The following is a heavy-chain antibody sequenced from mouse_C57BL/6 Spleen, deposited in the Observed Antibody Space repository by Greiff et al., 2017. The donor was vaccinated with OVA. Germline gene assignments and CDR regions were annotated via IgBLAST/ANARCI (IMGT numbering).Heavy chain of an antibody. D-gene: IGHD1-1*01. CDR3: ARVGLYGSKAMDY. CDR2: IDPSDSYT. CDR1: GYTFTSYW. Sequence: VQLQQPGAELVMPGASVKLSCKASGYTFTSYWMHWVKQRPGQGLEWIGEIDPSDSYTNYNQKFKGKSTLTVDKSSSTAYMQLSSLTSEDSAVYYCARVGLYGSKAMDYWGQGTSVTVSS. J-gene: IGHJ4*01. V-gene: IGHV1-69*01.